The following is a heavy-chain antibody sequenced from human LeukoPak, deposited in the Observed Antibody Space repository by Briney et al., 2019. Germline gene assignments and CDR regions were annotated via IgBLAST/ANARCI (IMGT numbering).Heavy chain of an antibody. J-gene: IGHJ4*02. V-gene: IGHV4-39*07. CDR1: GGSISSSSSY. CDR3: ARVYHSSWPDY. CDR2: IYHRGTT. Sequence: PSETLSLTCTVSGGSISSSSSYWGWLRQPPGKGLEWIGNIYHRGTTDYNPSLETRVTMSVDTSRNQFSLRLSYVTAADTAVYYCARVYHSSWPDYWGRGTLVTVSS. D-gene: IGHD6-13*01.